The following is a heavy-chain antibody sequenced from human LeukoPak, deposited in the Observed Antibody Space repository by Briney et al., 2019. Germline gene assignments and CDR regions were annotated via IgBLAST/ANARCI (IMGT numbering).Heavy chain of an antibody. CDR2: INPDSGAT. Sequence: ASVTVSCKASVYTFTCYYIHWVRQAPGQGLEWMGWINPDSGATNHAQTFQGRVTMTRDTSITTTYMELSRLTSDDTAVYYCARDSSTSIPDAFDVWGQGTLVTVSS. V-gene: IGHV1-2*02. CDR3: ARDSSTSIPDAFDV. D-gene: IGHD6-13*01. CDR1: VYTFTCYY. J-gene: IGHJ3*01.